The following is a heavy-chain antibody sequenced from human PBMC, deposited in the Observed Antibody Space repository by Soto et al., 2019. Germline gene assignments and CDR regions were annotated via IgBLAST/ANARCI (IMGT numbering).Heavy chain of an antibody. V-gene: IGHV4-30-2*01. CDR2: IYHSGST. CDR3: ARAMTTVTTSDD. Sequence: SETLSLTCAVSGGSISSGGYSWSWIRQPPGKGLEWIGYIYHSGSTYYNPSLKSRVTISVDRSKNQFSLKLSSVTAADTAVYYCARAMTTVTTSDDWGQGTLVTVSS. D-gene: IGHD4-17*01. J-gene: IGHJ4*02. CDR1: GGSISSGGYS.